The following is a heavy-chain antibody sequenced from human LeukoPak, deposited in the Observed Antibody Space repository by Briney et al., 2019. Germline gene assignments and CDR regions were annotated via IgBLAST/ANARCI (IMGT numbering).Heavy chain of an antibody. CDR2: ISPYNGNT. Sequence: ASVKVSCKASGYTFTSYGINWVRQAPGQGLEWMGWISPYNGNTKYAEKVQGRVTITTDTSTSTAYMELRSVNSDDTAVYYCARDQRGYGDSTGASKWIDPWGQGTLVTVSS. CDR3: ARDQRGYGDSTGASKWIDP. V-gene: IGHV1-18*01. D-gene: IGHD4-17*01. J-gene: IGHJ5*02. CDR1: GYTFTSYG.